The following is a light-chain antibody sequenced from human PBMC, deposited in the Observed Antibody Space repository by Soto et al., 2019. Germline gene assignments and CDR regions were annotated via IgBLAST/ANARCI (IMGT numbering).Light chain of an antibody. V-gene: IGKV3-20*01. Sequence: EIVLTQSPGTLSLSPGERATLSCRASQSVSSSFLAWYQQKPGQAPRLLIYCASSRATGIPDRFSGSGSGTDFTLTISRLEPEDFAVYYCQQYGSSSWPFGQGTKGEIK. CDR2: CAS. CDR1: QSVSSSF. J-gene: IGKJ1*01. CDR3: QQYGSSSWP.